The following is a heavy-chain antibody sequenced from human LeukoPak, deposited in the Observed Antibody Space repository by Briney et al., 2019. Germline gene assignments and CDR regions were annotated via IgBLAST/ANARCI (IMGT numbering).Heavy chain of an antibody. Sequence: GASVKVSCKASGYTFTGYYIHWVRQAPAQGLEWMGWISAYNGNTNYAQKLQGRVTMTTDTSTRTVYMELRSLRSDDTAVYYCARDSFPPGGCGGGTCSLLTGWGQGTLVTVSS. J-gene: IGHJ4*02. CDR3: ARDSFPPGGCGGGTCSLLTG. CDR1: GYTFTGYY. D-gene: IGHD2-15*01. CDR2: ISAYNGNT. V-gene: IGHV1-18*04.